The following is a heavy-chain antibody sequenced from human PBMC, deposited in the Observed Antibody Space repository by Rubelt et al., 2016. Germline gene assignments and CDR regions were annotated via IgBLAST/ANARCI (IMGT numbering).Heavy chain of an antibody. Sequence: GRSLRLSCAASGFTFSSYAMHWVRQAPGKGLEWVAVISYDGSNKYYADSVKGRFTISRDNSKNTLYLQMNSLRAEDTAVYYCAREKAYCGGDCYPDAFDIWGQGTMVTVSS. V-gene: IGHV3-30*04. CDR2: ISYDGSNK. D-gene: IGHD2-21*02. CDR1: GFTFSSYA. CDR3: AREKAYCGGDCYPDAFDI. J-gene: IGHJ3*02.